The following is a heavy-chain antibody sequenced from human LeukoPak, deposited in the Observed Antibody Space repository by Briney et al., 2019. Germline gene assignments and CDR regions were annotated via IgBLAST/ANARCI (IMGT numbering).Heavy chain of an antibody. CDR1: GSTFTSYW. Sequence: GPSLKISSKGSGSTFTSYWISWVRQLPGKGLGGMGRIEPSNSYTNYSPSFQGHVTISADKSISTASLQWSSLKASDTAMYYCARQGAAVAGTDYWGQGTLVTVSS. CDR2: IEPSNSYT. D-gene: IGHD6-19*01. CDR3: ARQGAAVAGTDY. V-gene: IGHV5-10-1*01. J-gene: IGHJ4*02.